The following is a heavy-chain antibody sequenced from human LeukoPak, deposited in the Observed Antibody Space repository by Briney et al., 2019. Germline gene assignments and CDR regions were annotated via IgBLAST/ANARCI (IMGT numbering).Heavy chain of an antibody. CDR1: AINFSNYA. Sequence: GGYLRLSCQASAINFSNYAMSWVSQAPGKGLEWVSAISGSGGSTYYADSVKGRFPISRDNSKNTLYLQMNSLRAEDTAVYYCAKAYSSSWEIDYGVQGTLVTVSS. CDR2: ISGSGGST. D-gene: IGHD6-13*01. V-gene: IGHV3-23*01. J-gene: IGHJ4*02. CDR3: AKAYSSSWEIDY.